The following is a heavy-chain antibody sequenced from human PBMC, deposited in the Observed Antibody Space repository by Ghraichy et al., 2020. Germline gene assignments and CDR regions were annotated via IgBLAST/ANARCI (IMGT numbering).Heavy chain of an antibody. V-gene: IGHV4-34*01. CDR3: ARAYMRLRYFDWLPNWFDP. D-gene: IGHD3-9*01. Sequence: SETLSLTCAVYGGSFSGYYWSWIRQPPGKGLEWIGEINHSVSTNYNPSLKSRVTISVDTSKNQFSLKLSSVTAADTAVYYCARAYMRLRYFDWLPNWFDPWGQGTLVTVSS. CDR1: GGSFSGYY. CDR2: INHSVST. J-gene: IGHJ5*02.